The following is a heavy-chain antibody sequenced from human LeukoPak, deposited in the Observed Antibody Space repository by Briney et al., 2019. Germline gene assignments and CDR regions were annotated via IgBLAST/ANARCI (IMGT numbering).Heavy chain of an antibody. CDR2: IYSSGAT. CDR3: AREAYSYGHTSQAFDY. D-gene: IGHD5-18*01. V-gene: IGHV4-4*07. CDR1: GGSISSYY. Sequence: SETLSLTCTVSGGSISSYYWSWIRQPAGEPLEWIGRIYSSGATSYNPSLKSRVTMSVHTSKNQFSLRLTSVTAADTAVYYCAREAYSYGHTSQAFDYWGQGTLVTVSS. J-gene: IGHJ4*02.